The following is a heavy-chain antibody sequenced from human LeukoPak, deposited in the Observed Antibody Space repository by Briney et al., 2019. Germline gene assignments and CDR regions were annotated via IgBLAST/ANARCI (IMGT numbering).Heavy chain of an antibody. V-gene: IGHV4-39*01. Sequence: SETLSLTCTVSGGSINNNNYYWGWIRQPLGKGLEWIGSIYYRGNSYYNPSLKSRVTISVHTSKNQFSLKLSSVTAADTAVYYCARPISSSWYGGFDYWGQGTLVTVSS. CDR1: GGSINNNNYY. J-gene: IGHJ4*02. D-gene: IGHD6-13*01. CDR2: IYYRGNS. CDR3: ARPISSSWYGGFDY.